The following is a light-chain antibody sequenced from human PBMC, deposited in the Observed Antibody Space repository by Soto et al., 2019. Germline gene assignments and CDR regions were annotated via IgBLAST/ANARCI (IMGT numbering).Light chain of an antibody. CDR2: AAS. J-gene: IGKJ1*01. Sequence: NQMTQSPSSLSASVGDRVTITCRTSQGISNYLAWYQQKPGKVPKLLIDAASTLQTGVPARFSGSGSGTECTLTISILQSEDVATYNCQKYNSTPWTFGQGTKMEIK. V-gene: IGKV1-27*01. CDR3: QKYNSTPWT. CDR1: QGISNY.